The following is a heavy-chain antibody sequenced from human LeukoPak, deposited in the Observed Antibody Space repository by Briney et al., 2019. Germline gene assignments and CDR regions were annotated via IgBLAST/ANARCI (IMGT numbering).Heavy chain of an antibody. D-gene: IGHD6-13*01. CDR2: IYYSGST. V-gene: IGHV4-59*12. Sequence: SETLSLTCTVSGGSISSYYWSWIRQPPGKGLEWIGYIYYSGSTYYNPSLKSRVTISVDASKNQFSLKLSSVTAADTAVYYCARSIAAAAFDYWGQGTLVTVSS. J-gene: IGHJ4*02. CDR1: GGSISSYY. CDR3: ARSIAAAAFDY.